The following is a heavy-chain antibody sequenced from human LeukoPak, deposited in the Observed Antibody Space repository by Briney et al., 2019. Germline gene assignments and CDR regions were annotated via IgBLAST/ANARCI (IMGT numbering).Heavy chain of an antibody. V-gene: IGHV1-2*02. CDR2: INPNSGGT. D-gene: IGHD1-26*01. J-gene: IGHJ3*02. Sequence: ASVKVSCKASGYTFTGYYMHWVRQAPGQGLEWMGWINPNSGGTNYAQKFQRRVTMTRDMSISTDYMELSRLRSDDSAVYYCARERSYGLLNAFDIWGQGTMGTVSS. CDR3: ARERSYGLLNAFDI. CDR1: GYTFTGYY.